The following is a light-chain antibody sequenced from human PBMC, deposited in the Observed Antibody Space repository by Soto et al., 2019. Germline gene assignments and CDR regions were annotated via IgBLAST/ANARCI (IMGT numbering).Light chain of an antibody. CDR2: DVN. CDR1: SSDIGGYDY. CDR3: TSYASSSTHVV. V-gene: IGLV2-14*01. J-gene: IGLJ2*01. Sequence: QSALTQPASVSGSPGQSITLSCTGTSSDIGGYDYVSWYQRYPGKAPKLIIYDVNNRPSGVSNRFSGSKSGNTASLTISGLQAEDVADYYCTSYASSSTHVVFGGGTQLTVL.